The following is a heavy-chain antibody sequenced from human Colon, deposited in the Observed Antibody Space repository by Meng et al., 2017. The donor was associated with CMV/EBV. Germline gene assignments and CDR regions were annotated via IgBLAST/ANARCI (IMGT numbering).Heavy chain of an antibody. J-gene: IGHJ6*02. CDR3: AKDGEIVVVPAASPCYYGMDV. D-gene: IGHD2-2*01. V-gene: IGHV3-23*03. Sequence: GESLKISCAASGFTFSSYAMSWVRQAPGKGLEWVSVIYSGGSSTYYADSVKGRFTISRDNSKKTLYLQMNSLRAEDTAVYYCAKDGEIVVVPAASPCYYGMDVWGQGTTVTVSS. CDR1: GFTFSSYA. CDR2: IYSGGSST.